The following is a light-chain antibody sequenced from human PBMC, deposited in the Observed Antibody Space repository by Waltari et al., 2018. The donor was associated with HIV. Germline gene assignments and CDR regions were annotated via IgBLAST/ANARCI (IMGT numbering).Light chain of an antibody. J-gene: IGKJ1*01. CDR1: QTVSSAF. Sequence: EIVLTQSPGTLSLSPGARATLPCRSSQTVSSAFLAWYQQKPGQAPRLLIYGASSRVIGIPDRFNGTGSGTDFSLTISRLEPEDSAVYYCQQYGGSPRTFGQGAKVEIK. CDR3: QQYGGSPRT. V-gene: IGKV3-20*01. CDR2: GAS.